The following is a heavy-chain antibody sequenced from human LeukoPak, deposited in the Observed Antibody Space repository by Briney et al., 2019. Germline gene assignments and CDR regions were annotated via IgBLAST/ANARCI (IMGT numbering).Heavy chain of an antibody. J-gene: IGHJ4*02. CDR2: IKQDGSEK. CDR1: GFTFSSCW. CDR3: ASGRSMGY. V-gene: IGHV3-7*01. Sequence: GGSLRLSCAASGFTFSSCWMSWVRQAPGKGLEWVANIKQDGSEKYYVDSVKGRFTISRDNAKNSLYLQMNSLRAEDTAVYYCASGRSMGYWGQGTLVTVSS. D-gene: IGHD1-26*01.